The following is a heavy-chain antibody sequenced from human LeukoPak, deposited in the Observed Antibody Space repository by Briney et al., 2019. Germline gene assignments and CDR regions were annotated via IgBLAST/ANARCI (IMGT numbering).Heavy chain of an antibody. CDR3: ARLDYDFWSGNHDY. D-gene: IGHD3-3*01. Sequence: SETLSLTCTVSGGSITSYHWSWIRQPPGKGLEWIGYISYSGSTNYNPSLKSRVTMSLDTSKNQFSLKLSSVTAADTAVYYCARLDYDFWSGNHDYWGQGTLVTVSS. CDR1: GGSITSYH. J-gene: IGHJ4*02. CDR2: ISYSGST. V-gene: IGHV4-59*01.